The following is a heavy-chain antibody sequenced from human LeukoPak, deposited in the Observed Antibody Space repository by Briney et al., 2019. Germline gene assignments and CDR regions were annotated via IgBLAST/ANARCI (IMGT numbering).Heavy chain of an antibody. CDR1: GGSISSGDYY. Sequence: SQTLSLTCTVSGGSISSGDYYWNWIRQSPGKGLEWIGYIYYSGSTYYNPSLKSRVTISLDTSKNQFSLKLNSVTAADTAVYYCARERITIFRMVDSWGQGTLVTVSS. V-gene: IGHV4-30-4*08. D-gene: IGHD3-3*01. CDR2: IYYSGST. J-gene: IGHJ4*02. CDR3: ARERITIFRMVDS.